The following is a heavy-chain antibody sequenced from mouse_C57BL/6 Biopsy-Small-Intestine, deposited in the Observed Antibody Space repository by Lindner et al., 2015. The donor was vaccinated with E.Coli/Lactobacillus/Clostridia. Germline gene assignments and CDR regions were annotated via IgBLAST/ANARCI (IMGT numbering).Heavy chain of an antibody. CDR2: IIPISGTT. CDR1: GGTFNSYG. D-gene: IGHD2-1*01. V-gene: IGHV1-81*01. CDR3: TRGVRAYTSGYPTYYYYGMDV. Sequence: SVKVSCKTSGGTFNSYGISWVRQAPGQGLEWMGGIIPISGTTNYVQRFQGRITITADDSTRTAYMELSSLKSEDSAIYYCTRGVRAYTSGYPTYYYYGMDVWGQGTTVTVSS. J-gene: IGHJ1*01.